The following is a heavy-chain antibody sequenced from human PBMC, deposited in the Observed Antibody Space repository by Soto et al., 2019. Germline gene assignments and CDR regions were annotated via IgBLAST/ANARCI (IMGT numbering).Heavy chain of an antibody. CDR1: GGSFSGYY. J-gene: IGHJ4*02. CDR3: ARGPNHHKGAVDY. CDR2: INHSGST. D-gene: IGHD3-16*01. V-gene: IGHV4-34*01. Sequence: WETLSLTCAVYGGSFSGYYWSWIRQPPGKGLEWIGEINHSGSTNYNPSLKSRVTISVDTSKNQFSLKLSSVTAADTAVYYCARGPNHHKGAVDYWGQGTLVTVSS.